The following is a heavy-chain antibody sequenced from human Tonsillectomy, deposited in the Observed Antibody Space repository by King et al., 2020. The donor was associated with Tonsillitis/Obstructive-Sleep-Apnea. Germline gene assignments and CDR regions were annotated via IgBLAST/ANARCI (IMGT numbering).Heavy chain of an antibody. V-gene: IGHV3-23*04. CDR3: AKVPY. J-gene: IGHJ4*02. CDR2: ISGVGDRT. Sequence: VQLVESGGDWVQPGGSLRLSCAVSGFNFRRYAMSWVRQAPGGGLEGVSFISGVGDRTYFPDSVKGRFTISRDNSKNTLYLQMNSLRAEDTAVYYCAKVPYWGQGTLVTVSS. CDR1: GFNFRRYA.